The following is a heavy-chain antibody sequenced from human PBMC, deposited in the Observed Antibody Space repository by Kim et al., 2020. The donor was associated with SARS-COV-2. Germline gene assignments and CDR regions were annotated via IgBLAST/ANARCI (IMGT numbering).Heavy chain of an antibody. CDR2: INTNTGNP. J-gene: IGHJ6*02. CDR1: GYTFTSYA. V-gene: IGHV7-4-1*02. Sequence: ASVKVSCKASGYTFTSYAMNWVRQAPGQGLEWMGWINTNTGNPTYAQGFTGRFVFSLDTSVSTAYLQISSLKAEDTAVYYCASRHYYDSSGYSLRNNYYYGMDVWGQGTTVTVSS. CDR3: ASRHYYDSSGYSLRNNYYYGMDV. D-gene: IGHD3-22*01.